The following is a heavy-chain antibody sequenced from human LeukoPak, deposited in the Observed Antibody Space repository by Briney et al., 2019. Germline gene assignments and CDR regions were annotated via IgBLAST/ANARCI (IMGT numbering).Heavy chain of an antibody. D-gene: IGHD3-10*01. CDR1: GGSISSSSYY. V-gene: IGHV4-39*07. CDR3: AREWSYYYGSGSPNWFDP. CDR2: IYHSGST. Sequence: PSETLSLTCTVSGGSISSSSYYWGWIRQAPGKGLEWIGYIYHSGSTYYNPSLKSRVTISVDTSKNQFSLKLSSVTAADTAVYYCAREWSYYYGSGSPNWFDPWGQGTLVTVSS. J-gene: IGHJ5*02.